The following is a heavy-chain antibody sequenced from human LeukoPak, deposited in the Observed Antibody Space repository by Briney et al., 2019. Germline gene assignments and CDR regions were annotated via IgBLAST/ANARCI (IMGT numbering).Heavy chain of an antibody. CDR3: ARKPSTSYFDY. CDR1: GGSISSGSYY. D-gene: IGHD1-14*01. V-gene: IGHV4-30-4*08. J-gene: IGHJ4*02. CDR2: IYYSGST. Sequence: SQTLPLTCTVSGGSISSGSYYWSWIRQPPGKGLEWIGYIYYSGSTYYNPSLKSRVTISVDTSKNQFSLKLSSVTAADTAVYYCARKPSTSYFDYWGQGTLVTVSS.